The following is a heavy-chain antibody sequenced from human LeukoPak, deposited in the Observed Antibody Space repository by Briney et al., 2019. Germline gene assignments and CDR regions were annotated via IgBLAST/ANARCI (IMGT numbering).Heavy chain of an antibody. J-gene: IGHJ3*01. Sequence: PGGSLRLSCAASGFTFSSHAMNWVRQAPGKGLEWISSISTDSLTIKYADFLSGQFTISRDNAENLLFLQMTSLRVQDTAVYYCARKALTGTHSGPFDFWGQGTLVTVSS. V-gene: IGHV3-48*04. CDR3: ARKALTGTHSGPFDF. CDR2: ISTDSLTI. D-gene: IGHD7-27*01. CDR1: GFTFSSHA.